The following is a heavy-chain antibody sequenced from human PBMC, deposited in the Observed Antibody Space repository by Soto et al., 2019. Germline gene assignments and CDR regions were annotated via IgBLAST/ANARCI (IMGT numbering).Heavy chain of an antibody. Sequence: PSETLSLTCTVSGGSISSSSYYWGWIRQPPGKGLEWIGSIYYSGSTYYNPSLESRVTISVDRSKNQFSLKLSSVTAADTAVYNCAREDYNYNPGAFDIWGQGTMVTVSS. V-gene: IGHV4-39*07. J-gene: IGHJ3*02. CDR1: GGSISSSSYY. D-gene: IGHD5-12*01. CDR3: AREDYNYNPGAFDI. CDR2: IYYSGST.